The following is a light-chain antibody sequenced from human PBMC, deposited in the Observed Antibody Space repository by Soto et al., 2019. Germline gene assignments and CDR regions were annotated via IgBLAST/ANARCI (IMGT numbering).Light chain of an antibody. CDR2: AAS. Sequence: DIQMTQSPSSVSASVGDRVTITCRASQGISSWLDWYQQKPGKAPKLLIYAASSLQSGVPSRFTGSGSGTDFTLTIGSPQPEDFATYYCQQDNSFPLTCGGGTKVEIK. CDR3: QQDNSFPLT. J-gene: IGKJ4*01. V-gene: IGKV1-12*01. CDR1: QGISSW.